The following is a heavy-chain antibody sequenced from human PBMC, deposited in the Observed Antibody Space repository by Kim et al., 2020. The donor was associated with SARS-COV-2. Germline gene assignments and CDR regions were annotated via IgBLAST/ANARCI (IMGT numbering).Heavy chain of an antibody. CDR3: ARDESYGSFDY. J-gene: IGHJ4*02. D-gene: IGHD4-17*01. Sequence: TNYAQKLQGRVTMTTDTSTSTAYMELRSPRSDDTAVYYCARDESYGSFDYWGQGTLVTVSS. CDR2: T. V-gene: IGHV1-18*01.